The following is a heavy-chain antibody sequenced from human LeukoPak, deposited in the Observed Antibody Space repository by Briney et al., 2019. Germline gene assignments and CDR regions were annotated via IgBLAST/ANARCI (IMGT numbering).Heavy chain of an antibody. CDR3: ARERRRYSYDSSGYSDDAFGI. CDR1: GLTVSSSY. J-gene: IGHJ3*02. CDR2: IYNDGST. Sequence: GGSLRLSCAASGLTVSSSYMSWVRQAPGKGLEWVSIIYNDGSTYYADSMKGRFTISRDNAKNSLYLQMNSLRAEDTAFYYCARERRRYSYDSSGYSDDAFGIWSRGTMVTVSS. V-gene: IGHV3-53*01. D-gene: IGHD3-22*01.